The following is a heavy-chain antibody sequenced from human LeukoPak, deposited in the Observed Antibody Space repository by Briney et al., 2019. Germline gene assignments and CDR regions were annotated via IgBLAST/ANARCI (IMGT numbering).Heavy chain of an antibody. CDR2: IKQDGSEK. Sequence: GGSLRLSRAASGFTFSSYWMSWVRQAPGKGLEWVANIKQDGSEKYYVDSVKGRFTISRDNAKNSLYLQMNSLRAEDTAVYYCARDHRKVRGVIDYWGQGTLVTVSS. V-gene: IGHV3-7*03. J-gene: IGHJ4*02. CDR3: ARDHRKVRGVIDY. D-gene: IGHD3-10*01. CDR1: GFTFSSYW.